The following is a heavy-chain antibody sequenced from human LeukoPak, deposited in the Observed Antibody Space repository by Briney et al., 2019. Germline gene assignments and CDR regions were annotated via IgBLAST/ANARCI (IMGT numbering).Heavy chain of an antibody. D-gene: IGHD6-19*01. CDR3: ARDSHKEVADDY. CDR1: GGSISSYY. V-gene: IGHV4-59*01. CDR2: IYYSGST. J-gene: IGHJ4*02. Sequence: SETLSLTCTVSGGSISSYYWSWIRQPPGKGLEWIGYIYYSGSTNYNPSLKSRVTISVDTSKNQFSLKLSSVTAADTAVYYCARDSHKEVADDYWGQGTLVTVSS.